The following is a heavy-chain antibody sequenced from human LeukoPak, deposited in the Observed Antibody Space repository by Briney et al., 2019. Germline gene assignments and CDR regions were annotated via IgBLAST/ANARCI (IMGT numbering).Heavy chain of an antibody. Sequence: GGSLRLSCAASGFTFSSYAMSWVRQAPGKGLEWVSGISGSGDNTYYADSVKGRFTISRDNSKNTLYVQVNSPGTEDTAAYYCAKGSYYDSSGSFYFDYWGQGTLVTVSS. D-gene: IGHD3-22*01. CDR1: GFTFSSYA. CDR2: ISGSGDNT. J-gene: IGHJ4*02. CDR3: AKGSYYDSSGSFYFDY. V-gene: IGHV3-23*01.